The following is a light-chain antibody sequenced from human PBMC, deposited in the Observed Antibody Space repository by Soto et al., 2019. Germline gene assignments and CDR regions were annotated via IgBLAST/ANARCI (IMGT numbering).Light chain of an antibody. V-gene: IGKV1-5*01. Sequence: DIQMTQSPSTLTASVGDRVTINCRASQSISSWLAWYQQKPGKAPKLLIYDASSLESGVPSRFSGSGSGTEFTLTISSLQPADFATYYCQQYNSYSRTFGQGTKVEIK. J-gene: IGKJ1*01. CDR3: QQYNSYSRT. CDR2: DAS. CDR1: QSISSW.